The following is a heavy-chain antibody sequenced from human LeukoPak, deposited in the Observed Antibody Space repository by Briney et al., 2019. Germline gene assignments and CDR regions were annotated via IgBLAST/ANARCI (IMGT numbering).Heavy chain of an antibody. CDR1: GGSISSGGYF. CDR3: ARDPNSAL. Sequence: SQTLSLTCTVSGGSISSGGYFWSWVRQHPRKGLEWIGYISHSGSTYYNPSLKSRVTISLDTSKDRFSLRLSSVTAADTAVYYCARDPNSALWGQGTLVTVSS. CDR2: ISHSGST. V-gene: IGHV4-31*03. J-gene: IGHJ4*02. D-gene: IGHD2-21*01.